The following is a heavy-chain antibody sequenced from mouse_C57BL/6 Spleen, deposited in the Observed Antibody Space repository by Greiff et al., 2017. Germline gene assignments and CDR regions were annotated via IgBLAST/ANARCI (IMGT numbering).Heavy chain of an antibody. Sequence: EVQVVESGAELVRPGASVKLSCTASGFNIKDYYLHWVKQRPEQGLEWIGRIDPEDGDTEYAPKFQGKATMTADTSSNTAYLQLSSLTSEDTAVYYCTTFSSPAWFAYWGQGTLVTVSA. CDR1: GFNIKDYY. D-gene: IGHD1-1*01. CDR3: TTFSSPAWFAY. V-gene: IGHV14-1*01. CDR2: IDPEDGDT. J-gene: IGHJ3*01.